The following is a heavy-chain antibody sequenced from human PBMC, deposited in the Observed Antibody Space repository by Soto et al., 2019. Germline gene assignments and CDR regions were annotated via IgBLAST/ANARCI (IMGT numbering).Heavy chain of an antibody. Sequence: EVQLLESGGGWVQPGGSLRLSCAASGFTFSSYAMNWVRQAPGKGLEWVSVISGSGGSTYYADSVKGRFSISRDSSKTTLYLQMNSLRAEDTAVYYCAKRGSGSYFDCWGQGTLVTVSS. CDR2: ISGSGGST. CDR1: GFTFSSYA. J-gene: IGHJ4*02. V-gene: IGHV3-23*01. D-gene: IGHD1-26*01. CDR3: AKRGSGSYFDC.